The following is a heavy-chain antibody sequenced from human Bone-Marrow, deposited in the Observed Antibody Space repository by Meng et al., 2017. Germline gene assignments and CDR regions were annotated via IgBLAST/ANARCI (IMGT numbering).Heavy chain of an antibody. CDR2: INTNTGNP. J-gene: IGHJ4*02. Sequence: HVQLVLAGFELKKPGASVKVSCKASGYTFTSYAMNWVRPAPGQWLVGMGWINTNTGNPTYAQGFTGRFVFSLDTSVSTAYLQISSLKSEDTAVYYCARVQSGYDSGWGQGTLVTVSS. V-gene: IGHV7-4-1*02. D-gene: IGHD5-12*01. CDR1: GYTFTSYA. CDR3: ARVQSGYDSG.